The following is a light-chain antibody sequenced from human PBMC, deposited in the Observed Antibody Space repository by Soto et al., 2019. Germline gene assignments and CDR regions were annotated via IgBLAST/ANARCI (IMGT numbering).Light chain of an antibody. Sequence: QSVLTQPASVSWSPGQSITISCSVTSSDAGGYNYVSWYQQHPGKAPKLMIYEVSNRPPGVSHRFSGSKSGNTASLTIPGLQAEDEADYYCSSYTSSSTPYVFGTGTKVTV. J-gene: IGLJ1*01. V-gene: IGLV2-14*01. CDR1: SSDAGGYNY. CDR2: EVS. CDR3: SSYTSSSTPYV.